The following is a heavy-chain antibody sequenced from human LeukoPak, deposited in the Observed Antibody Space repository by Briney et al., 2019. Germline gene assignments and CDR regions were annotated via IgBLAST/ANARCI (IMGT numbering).Heavy chain of an antibody. J-gene: IGHJ4*02. CDR2: IYHSGST. CDR3: ARIEDVTRGYNHAYYFDY. D-gene: IGHD5-18*01. Sequence: SETLSLTCIVSGYSISSASYWGWIRQSPGKGLEWIGSIYHSGSTYYNPSLKSRVTISVDTSKNQFSLNLTSVTAADTAVYYCARIEDVTRGYNHAYYFDYWGQGTLVTVSS. CDR1: GYSISSASY. V-gene: IGHV4-38-2*02.